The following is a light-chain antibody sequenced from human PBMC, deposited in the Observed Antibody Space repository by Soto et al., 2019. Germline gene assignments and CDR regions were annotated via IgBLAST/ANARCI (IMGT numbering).Light chain of an antibody. CDR3: QQYGDSPPLT. J-gene: IGKJ1*01. CDR1: QSVSSNY. CDR2: GAS. V-gene: IGKV3-20*01. Sequence: EIVLTQSPGTLSLSPGERATLSCRASQSVSSNYLAWYPQNPGQAPRFLIYGASSRATGVPNRFSGSGSGTNFTLNTSRLEPEDLGVYYCQQYGDSPPLTFRQGTKVEIK.